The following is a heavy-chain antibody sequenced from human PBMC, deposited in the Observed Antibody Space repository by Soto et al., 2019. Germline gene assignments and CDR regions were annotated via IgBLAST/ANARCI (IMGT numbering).Heavy chain of an antibody. D-gene: IGHD3-16*01. CDR1: GFSLTTAGMG. CDR2: VYWDDDK. Sequence: QITLKESGPALVKPTQPLTLTCSFSGFSLTTAGMGVGGIRQPPGKAPEWVALVYWDDDKRYNPSLRSRLTITKDNSKNLVVVTLTDMDPVNTGTYYCARRGTSSAAAGWFDPWGQGILVNVSS. J-gene: IGHJ5*02. V-gene: IGHV2-5*02. CDR3: ARRGTSSAAAGWFDP.